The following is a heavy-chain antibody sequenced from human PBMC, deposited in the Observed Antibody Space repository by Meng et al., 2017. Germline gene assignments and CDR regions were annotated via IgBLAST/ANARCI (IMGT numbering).Heavy chain of an antibody. D-gene: IGHD3-10*01. Sequence: ASVKVSCKASGYTFTGYYMHWVRQAPGQGLEWMGWINPNSGGTNYAQKLQGRVTMTRDTSISTAYMELSRLRSDDTAVYYCAGNLVADYYGSGSYYTFGGRPWYYFDYWGQGTLVTVSS. J-gene: IGHJ4*02. CDR2: INPNSGGT. V-gene: IGHV1-2*02. CDR3: AGNLVADYYGSGSYYTFGGRPWYYFDY. CDR1: GYTFTGYY.